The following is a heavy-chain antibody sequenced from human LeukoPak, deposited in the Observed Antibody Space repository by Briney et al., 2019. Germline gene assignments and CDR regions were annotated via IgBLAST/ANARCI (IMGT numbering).Heavy chain of an antibody. CDR3: ARGPVSGYCSGGSCSSFAF. CDR2: ISQSGRT. V-gene: IGHV4-34*01. CDR1: GGPFSGYY. Sequence: SETLSLTCAVHGGPFSGYYWSWIRQPPGKGLEWIGEISQSGRTNYNPSLKSRVTISVDTSKNQFSLKLNSVTAADTAVYFCARGPVSGYCSGGSCSSFAFWGQGTLVTVSS. D-gene: IGHD2-15*01. J-gene: IGHJ4*02.